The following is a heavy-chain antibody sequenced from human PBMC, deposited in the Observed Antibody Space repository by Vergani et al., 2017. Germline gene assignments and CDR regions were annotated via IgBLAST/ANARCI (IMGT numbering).Heavy chain of an antibody. CDR1: GGSVSSGSYY. D-gene: IGHD3-9*01. V-gene: IGHV4-61*01. CDR3: ARDPGNYDILTGYGMDV. CDR2: GYYSGST. J-gene: IGHJ6*02. Sequence: QVQLQESGPGLVKPSETLSLTCTVSGGSVSSGSYYWSWIRQPPGKGLEWIGYGYYSGSTNYNPSLKSRVTISVDTSKNQFSLKLSSVTAADTAVYYCARDPGNYDILTGYGMDVWGQGTTVTVSS.